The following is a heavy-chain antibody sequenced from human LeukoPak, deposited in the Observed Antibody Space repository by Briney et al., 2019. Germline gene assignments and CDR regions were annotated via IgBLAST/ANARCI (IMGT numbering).Heavy chain of an antibody. V-gene: IGHV3-15*01. J-gene: IGHJ4*02. D-gene: IGHD1-26*01. Sequence: GGSLRLSCAASGFTFSNVWMSCVRQAPGRGLEWLGRIKRKTDGGTTDYAAPVKGRFTISRDDSKNTLYLQMNSLTDEDTAVYYCTPGIGDYWGQGTLVTVSS. CDR3: TPGIGDY. CDR2: IKRKTDGGTT. CDR1: GFTFSNVW.